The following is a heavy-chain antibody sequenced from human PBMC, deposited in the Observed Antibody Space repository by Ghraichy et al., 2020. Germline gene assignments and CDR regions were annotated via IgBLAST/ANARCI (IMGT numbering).Heavy chain of an antibody. J-gene: IGHJ6*03. CDR1: GGSISSYY. D-gene: IGHD6-25*01. CDR3: ARGGYSHYYYYMDV. CDR2: IYTSGST. Sequence: SETLSLTCTVSGGSISSYYWSWIRQPAGKGLEWIGRIYTSGSTNYNPSLKSRVTMSVDTSKNQFSLKLSSVTAADTAVYYCARGGYSHYYYYMDVWGKGTTVTVSS. V-gene: IGHV4-4*07.